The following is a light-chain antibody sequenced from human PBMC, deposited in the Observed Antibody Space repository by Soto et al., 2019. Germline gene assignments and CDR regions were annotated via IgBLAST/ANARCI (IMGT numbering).Light chain of an antibody. J-gene: IGLJ2*01. CDR1: SNDIGGYNL. V-gene: IGLV2-23*02. CDR2: EAS. CDR3: CSFAGGATFV. Sequence: QSSLTQSTSVSGSPGQSITISCTGTSNDIGGYNLVSWYQQHPGKAPKLIIYEASERPSGVSDRFSGSRSGNTASLTISTLQAEDEADYSCCSFAGGATFVFGGGTQLTVL.